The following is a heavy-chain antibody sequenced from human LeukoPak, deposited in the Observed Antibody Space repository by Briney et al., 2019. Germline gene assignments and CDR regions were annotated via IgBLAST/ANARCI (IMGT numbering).Heavy chain of an antibody. CDR1: GFTFSSYS. CDR3: AKGRWEQQGEYYYYYGMDV. D-gene: IGHD1-26*01. V-gene: IGHV3-21*04. CDR2: ISSSSSYI. J-gene: IGHJ6*02. Sequence: PGGSLRLSCTASGFTFSSYSMNWVRQAPGKGLEWVSSISSSSSYIYYADSVKGRFTISRDNSKNTLYLQMNSLRAEDTAVYYCAKGRWEQQGEYYYYYGMDVWGQGTTVTVSS.